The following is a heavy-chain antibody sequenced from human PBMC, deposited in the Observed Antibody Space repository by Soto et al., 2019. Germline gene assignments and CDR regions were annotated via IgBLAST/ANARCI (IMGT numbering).Heavy chain of an antibody. CDR2: ISGSGGST. CDR1: GFTFSSYA. CDR3: AKDMRGDIVVVVAATPAPFDY. Sequence: EVQLLESGGGLVQPGGSLRLSCAASGFTFSSYAMSWVRQAPGKGLEWVSAISGSGGSTYYADSVKGRFTISRDNSKNTLYLQMNSLRAEDTAVYYCAKDMRGDIVVVVAATPAPFDYWGQGTLVTVSS. D-gene: IGHD2-15*01. V-gene: IGHV3-23*01. J-gene: IGHJ4*02.